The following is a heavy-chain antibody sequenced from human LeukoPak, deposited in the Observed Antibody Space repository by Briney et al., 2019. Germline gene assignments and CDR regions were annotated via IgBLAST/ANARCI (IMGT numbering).Heavy chain of an antibody. CDR1: GFTFDDYA. J-gene: IGHJ4*02. CDR3: AKDMGEMATPGSYFDY. V-gene: IGHV3-9*03. Sequence: GGSLRLSCAASGFTFDDYAMHWVRQAPGKGLEWVSGISWNSGSIGYADSVKGRFTISRDNAKNSLYLQMNSLRAEDMALYYCAKDMGEMATPGSYFDYWGQGTLVTVSS. D-gene: IGHD5-24*01. CDR2: ISWNSGSI.